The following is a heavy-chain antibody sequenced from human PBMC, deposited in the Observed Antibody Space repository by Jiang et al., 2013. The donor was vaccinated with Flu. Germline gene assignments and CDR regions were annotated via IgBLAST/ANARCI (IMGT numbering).Heavy chain of an antibody. CDR2: INPNSGGT. Sequence: GAEVKKPGASVKVSCKASGYTFTGYYMHWVRQAPGQGLEWMGWINPNSGGTNYAQKFQGWVTMTRDTSISTAYMELSRLRSDDTAVYYCARERAVAGRGGLEYWGQGTLVTVSS. J-gene: IGHJ4*02. CDR1: GYTFTGYY. CDR3: ARERAVAGRGGLEY. V-gene: IGHV1-2*04. D-gene: IGHD6-19*01.